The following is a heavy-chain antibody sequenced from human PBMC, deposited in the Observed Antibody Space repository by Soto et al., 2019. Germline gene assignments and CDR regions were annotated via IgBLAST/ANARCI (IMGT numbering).Heavy chain of an antibody. V-gene: IGHV3-30-3*01. CDR2: ISYDGSNK. CDR3: ARDRSYDFWSGFYYYYGMDV. J-gene: IGHJ6*02. CDR1: GFTFSSYA. D-gene: IGHD3-3*01. Sequence: GGSLRLSCAASGFTFSSYAMHWVRQAPGKGLEWVAVISYDGSNKYYADSVKGRFTISRDNSKNTLYLQMNSLRAEDTAVYYCARDRSYDFWSGFYYYYGMDVWGQGTTVTVFS.